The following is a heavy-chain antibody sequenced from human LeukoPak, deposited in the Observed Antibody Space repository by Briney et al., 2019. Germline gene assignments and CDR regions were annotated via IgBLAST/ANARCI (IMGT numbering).Heavy chain of an antibody. CDR3: VRVGYFGSGSFDY. Sequence: SGGSLRLSCAVSGFTSSDYEMNWVRQAPGKGPEWVSYISSNVGTIYYADSVKGRFTISRDNAKNSLYLQMNSLRAEDTAVYYCVRVGYFGSGSFDYWGPGTLVTVSS. V-gene: IGHV3-48*03. CDR1: GFTSSDYE. D-gene: IGHD3-10*01. CDR2: ISSNVGTI. J-gene: IGHJ4*01.